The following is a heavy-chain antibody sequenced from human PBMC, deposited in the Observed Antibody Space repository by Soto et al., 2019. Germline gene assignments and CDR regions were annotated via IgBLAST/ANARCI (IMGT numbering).Heavy chain of an antibody. J-gene: IGHJ3*02. V-gene: IGHV1-69*13. CDR2: IIPIFGTA. CDR3: ASPLSSFYYANAFDT. D-gene: IGHD3-3*01. CDR1: GGTFSSYA. Sequence: SVKVSCNASGGTFSSYAISWVRQAPGQGLEWMGGIIPIFGTANYAQKLQGRVTITADESTSTAYMELSSLRSEDTAVYYCASPLSSFYYANAFDTWAQVTMVTDS.